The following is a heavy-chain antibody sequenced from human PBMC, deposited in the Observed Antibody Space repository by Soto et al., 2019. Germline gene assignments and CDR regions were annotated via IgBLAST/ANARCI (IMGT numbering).Heavy chain of an antibody. CDR2: IRYDGNKK. D-gene: IGHD3-22*01. Sequence: QVQLVESGGGAVQPGRSLRLSCEVSGFSFSSYGMHWVRQVPGKGLEWVAVIRYDGNKKYYADSVRGRFTISRDNSKNTLYLEMTSLRAEDTAVYHCAVDTSGLLDYWGQGTLVTVSS. CDR1: GFSFSSYG. J-gene: IGHJ4*02. V-gene: IGHV3-33*03. CDR3: AVDTSGLLDY.